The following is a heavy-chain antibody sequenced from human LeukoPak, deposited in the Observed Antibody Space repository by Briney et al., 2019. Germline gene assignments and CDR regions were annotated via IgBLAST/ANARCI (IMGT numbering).Heavy chain of an antibody. V-gene: IGHV3-9*01. J-gene: IGHJ4*02. D-gene: IGHD2-2*01. CDR1: GFTFGDYA. CDR2: ISWNTGNI. CDR3: AKGYCSSTSCYPDAGFDY. Sequence: GGSLRLSCAASGFTFGDYAMHWVRQTPGRGLEWVSGISWNTGNIGYADSVKGRFTISKNNAKNSLYLQMNSLRAEDTALYYCAKGYCSSTSCYPDAGFDYWGQGTPVTVSS.